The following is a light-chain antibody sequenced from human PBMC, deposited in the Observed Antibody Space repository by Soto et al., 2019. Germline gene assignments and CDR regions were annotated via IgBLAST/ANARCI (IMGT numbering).Light chain of an antibody. Sequence: DIQMTQSPSTLSASVGDRVTITSRASQSISSWLAWYQQKPGKAPKLLIYDVSSLESWVPSRFSGSGSGTEFTLTISSLQPDDSATYYCQQYNSFWTFGQGAKVDIK. CDR2: DVS. CDR3: QQYNSFWT. J-gene: IGKJ1*01. V-gene: IGKV1-5*01. CDR1: QSISSW.